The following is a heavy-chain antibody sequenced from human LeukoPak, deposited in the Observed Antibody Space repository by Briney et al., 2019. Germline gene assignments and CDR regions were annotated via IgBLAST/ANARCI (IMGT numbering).Heavy chain of an antibody. V-gene: IGHV3-48*04. J-gene: IGHJ3*02. D-gene: IGHD2-2*02. CDR1: GFTFSSYS. CDR2: ISSSSSTI. Sequence: GGSLRLSCAASGFTFSSYSMNWVRQAPGKGLEWVSYISSSSSTIYYADSVKGRFTISRDNAKNSLYLQMNSLRAEDTAVYYCAREQPATAIPGVGHAFDIWGQGTMVTVSS. CDR3: AREQPATAIPGVGHAFDI.